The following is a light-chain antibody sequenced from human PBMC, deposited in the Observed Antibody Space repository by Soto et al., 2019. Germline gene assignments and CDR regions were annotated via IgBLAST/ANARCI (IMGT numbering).Light chain of an antibody. CDR1: SSDVGGYKL. CDR3: CSYADTFWV. J-gene: IGLJ3*02. V-gene: IGLV2-23*01. CDR2: EDT. Sequence: ALTQPASVSGSPGQSITISCTGTSSDVGGYKLVSWYQQYPGKAPKLIIYEDTKRPSGVSNRFSGSKSGNTASLTISGLQAEDEADYHCCSYADTFWVFGGGTKLTVL.